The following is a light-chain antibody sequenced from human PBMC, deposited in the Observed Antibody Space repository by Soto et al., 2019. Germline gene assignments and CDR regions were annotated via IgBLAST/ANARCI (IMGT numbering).Light chain of an antibody. CDR2: WAS. V-gene: IGKV4-1*01. CDR1: QSVLYSSNNKNY. J-gene: IGKJ4*01. CDR3: HQYYTTPRT. Sequence: IVMTQSPDSLAVSLGERATINSKSSQSVLYSSNNKNYLAWYQQKPGQPPKLLIYWASSRESGVPDRFSGSGSGTDFTLTISSLQAEDVAVYYCHQYYTTPRTFGGGTKVDI.